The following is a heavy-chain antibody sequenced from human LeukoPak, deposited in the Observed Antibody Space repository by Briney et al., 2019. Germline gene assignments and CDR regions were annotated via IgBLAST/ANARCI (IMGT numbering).Heavy chain of an antibody. Sequence: ASVTVSCKASGYTFTGYYMHWVRQAPGQGLEWMGWINPNSGGTNYAQKFQGWVTMTRDTPISTAYMELSRLRSDDTAVYYCARNYCSGGSCYSDYWGQGTLVTVSS. D-gene: IGHD2-15*01. J-gene: IGHJ4*02. CDR1: GYTFTGYY. CDR3: ARNYCSGGSCYSDY. CDR2: INPNSGGT. V-gene: IGHV1-2*04.